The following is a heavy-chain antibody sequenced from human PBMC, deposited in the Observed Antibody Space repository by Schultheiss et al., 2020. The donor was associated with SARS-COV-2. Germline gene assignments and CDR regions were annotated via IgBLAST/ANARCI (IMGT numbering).Heavy chain of an antibody. V-gene: IGHV3-23*01. Sequence: GGSLRLSCAASGFTFSSYAMSWVRQAPGKGLEWVSAISGSGGSTYYADSVKGRFTISRDNSKNTLYLQMNSLRAEDTAVYYCAAPSTGTSYMKPFDIWGQGTMVTVSS. CDR1: GFTFSSYA. CDR3: AAPSTGTSYMKPFDI. CDR2: ISGSGGST. D-gene: IGHD1-1*01. J-gene: IGHJ3*02.